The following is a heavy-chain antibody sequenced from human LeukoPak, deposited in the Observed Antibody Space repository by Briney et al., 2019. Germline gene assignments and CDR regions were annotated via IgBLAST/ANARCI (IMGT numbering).Heavy chain of an antibody. Sequence: PGGSLRLSCAASGFTFSSYGMHWVRQAPGKGLGWVAFIRYDGSNKYYADSVKGRFTISRDNSKNTLYLQMNSLRAEDTAVYYCAKDQEKYSSSSSFDYWGQGTLVTVSS. CDR1: GFTFSSYG. D-gene: IGHD6-6*01. J-gene: IGHJ4*02. V-gene: IGHV3-30*02. CDR3: AKDQEKYSSSSSFDY. CDR2: IRYDGSNK.